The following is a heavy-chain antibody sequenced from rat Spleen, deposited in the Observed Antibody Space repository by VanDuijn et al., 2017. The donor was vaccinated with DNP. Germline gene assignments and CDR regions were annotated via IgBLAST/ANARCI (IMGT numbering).Heavy chain of an antibody. Sequence: EVQLQESGPGLVKPSQSLSLTCSVTGYSITSNYWAWIRKFPGNKMEWMGYISYSGSTSYNPSLKSRISITRDTSKNQFFLRVNSVTTEDTATYYCARSGYNTDYYHLGAYWGQGTLVTVSS. D-gene: IGHD1-6*01. CDR1: GYSITSNY. CDR3: ARSGYNTDYYHLGAY. J-gene: IGHJ3*01. V-gene: IGHV3-1*01. CDR2: ISYSGST.